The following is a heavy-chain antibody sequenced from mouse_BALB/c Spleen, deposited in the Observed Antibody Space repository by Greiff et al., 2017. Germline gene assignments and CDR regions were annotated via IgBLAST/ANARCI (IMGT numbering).Heavy chain of an antibody. CDR3: ARERAPSY. Sequence: VQLVESGPELVKPGASVKMSCKASGYTFTDYVISWVKQRTGQGLEWIGEIYPGSGSTYYNEKFKGKATLTADKSSNTAYMQLSSLTSEDSAVYFCARERAPSYWGQGTLVTVSA. V-gene: IGHV1-77*01. CDR2: IYPGSGST. CDR1: GYTFTDYV. J-gene: IGHJ3*01.